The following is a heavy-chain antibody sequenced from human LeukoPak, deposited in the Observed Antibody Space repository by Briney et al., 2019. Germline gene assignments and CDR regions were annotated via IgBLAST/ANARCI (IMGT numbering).Heavy chain of an antibody. V-gene: IGHV3-30-3*01. Sequence: GGSLRLSCAASGFNFANYAMHWVRQAPGKGLEWVAIISFDGSNTYYADSVKGRFTISRDNFKNTLYLQMNSLRAEDTALYHCAKDPNGDYIGAFDMWGQGTMVTVSS. CDR1: GFNFANYA. D-gene: IGHD4-17*01. CDR2: ISFDGSNT. CDR3: AKDPNGDYIGAFDM. J-gene: IGHJ3*02.